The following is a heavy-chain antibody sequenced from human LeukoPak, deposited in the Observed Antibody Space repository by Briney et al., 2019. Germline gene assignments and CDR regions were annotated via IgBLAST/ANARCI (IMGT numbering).Heavy chain of an antibody. Sequence: GAPLRLSCAASGFTFSSYAMSWVRQAPGKGLEWVSAISGSGGSTYYADSVKGRFTISRDNSKNTLYLQMNSLRAEDTAVYYCAKDPGMLYLGEQVRDWFDLWGQGTLVTVSS. CDR1: GFTFSSYA. J-gene: IGHJ5*02. CDR3: AKDPGMLYLGEQVRDWFDL. CDR2: ISGSGGST. D-gene: IGHD2-8*01. V-gene: IGHV3-23*01.